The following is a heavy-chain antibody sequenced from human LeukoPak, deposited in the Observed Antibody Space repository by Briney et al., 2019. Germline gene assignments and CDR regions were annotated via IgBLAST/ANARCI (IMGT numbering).Heavy chain of an antibody. J-gene: IGHJ5*02. CDR3: AKDSYCSGGSCTGSWFDP. Sequence: PGGSLRLSCAASGFTFSSYSMNWVRQAQGKGLEWVSYISSSSSTIYYTDSVKGRFTISRDNSKNTLYLQMNSLRAEDTALYYCAKDSYCSGGSCTGSWFDPWGQGTLVTVSS. D-gene: IGHD2-15*01. CDR2: ISSSSSTI. V-gene: IGHV3-48*04. CDR1: GFTFSSYS.